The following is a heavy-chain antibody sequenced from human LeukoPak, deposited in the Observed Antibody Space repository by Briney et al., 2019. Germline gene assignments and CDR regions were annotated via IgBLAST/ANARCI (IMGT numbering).Heavy chain of an antibody. CDR2: ISYDGSNK. V-gene: IGHV3-30*04. D-gene: IGHD3-10*01. CDR3: ARWVPEWFGELLTGTFYFDY. CDR1: GFTFSSYA. J-gene: IGHJ4*02. Sequence: GGSLRLSCAASGFTFSSYAMHWVRQAPGKGLEWVAVISYDGSNKYYADSVKGRFTISRDNSKNTLYLQMNSLRAEDTAVYYCARWVPEWFGELLTGTFYFDYWGQGTLVTVSS.